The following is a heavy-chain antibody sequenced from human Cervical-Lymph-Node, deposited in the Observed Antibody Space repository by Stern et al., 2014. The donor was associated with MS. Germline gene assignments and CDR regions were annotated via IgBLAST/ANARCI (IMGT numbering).Heavy chain of an antibody. CDR2: ISYDGSRT. J-gene: IGHJ4*02. D-gene: IGHD3-3*01. CDR1: GFTFSTYA. CDR3: ARDRGKFSDLWSGHDY. Sequence: VQLVESGGGVVQPGRSLRLSCTASGFTFSTYAMHWVRQAPGKGLEWVAVISYDGSRTYYADSVKGRFTISRDSAKSTLYLPMNSLRSQDTAVYYCARDRGKFSDLWSGHDYWGQGSLVTVSS. V-gene: IGHV3-30-3*01.